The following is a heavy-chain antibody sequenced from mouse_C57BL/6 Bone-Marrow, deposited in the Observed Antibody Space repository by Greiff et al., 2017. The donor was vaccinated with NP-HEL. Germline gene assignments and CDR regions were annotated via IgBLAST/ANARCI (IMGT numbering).Heavy chain of an antibody. V-gene: IGHV1-74*01. Sequence: VQLQQPGAELVKPGASVKVSCKASGYTFTSYWMHWVKQRPGQGLEWIGRIYPSDSDTNYNQKFKGKATLTVDKSSSTAYMQLSSLTSEDSAVYYCAIEDYYGSSDYFDYWGQGTTLTVSS. CDR1: GYTFTSYW. CDR2: IYPSDSDT. J-gene: IGHJ2*01. D-gene: IGHD1-1*01. CDR3: AIEDYYGSSDYFDY.